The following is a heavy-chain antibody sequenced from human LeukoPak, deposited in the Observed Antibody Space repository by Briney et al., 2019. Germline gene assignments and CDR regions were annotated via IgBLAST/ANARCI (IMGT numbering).Heavy chain of an antibody. CDR2: IYHSGST. CDR1: GGSISSGDYY. Sequence: SETLSLTCTVSGGSISSGDYYWSWIRQPPGKGLEWIGYIYHSGSTYYNPSLKSRVTISVDTSKNQFSLKLSSVTAADTAVYYCARDLWVYGGPDAFDIWGQGTMVTVSS. V-gene: IGHV4-30-4*01. D-gene: IGHD4-23*01. J-gene: IGHJ3*02. CDR3: ARDLWVYGGPDAFDI.